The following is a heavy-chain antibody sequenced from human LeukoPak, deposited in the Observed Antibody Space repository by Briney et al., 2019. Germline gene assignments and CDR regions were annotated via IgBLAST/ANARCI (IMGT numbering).Heavy chain of an antibody. D-gene: IGHD5-18*01. CDR2: ISGSGGGT. V-gene: IGHV3-23*01. J-gene: IGHJ4*02. CDR1: GFTFSNFA. Sequence: GGSLRLSCAASGFTFSNFAMTWVRQAPGKGLEWISAISGSGGGTYYADSVKGRFTISRDNSKNTLYLQMNSLRAEDTAVYYCAKGGTAMVWIGDYFDYWGQGTLVTVSS. CDR3: AKGGTAMVWIGDYFDY.